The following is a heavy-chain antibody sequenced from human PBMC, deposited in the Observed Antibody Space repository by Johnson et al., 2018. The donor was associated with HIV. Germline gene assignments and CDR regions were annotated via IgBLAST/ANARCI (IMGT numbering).Heavy chain of an antibody. CDR2: ISYAGSNE. J-gene: IGHJ3*02. V-gene: IGHV3-30-3*01. CDR3: ARDSFIAVTLSDAFDI. CDR1: GFAFSNYA. D-gene: IGHD6-19*01. Sequence: QVLLVESGGGVVQPGGSLRLSCAASGFAFSNYAMHWVRQAPGKGLEWMAIISYAGSNEYYADSVKGRFPISRDNSKNTLYLHMSSLRAEDTALYYCARDSFIAVTLSDAFDIWGQGTVVTVSS.